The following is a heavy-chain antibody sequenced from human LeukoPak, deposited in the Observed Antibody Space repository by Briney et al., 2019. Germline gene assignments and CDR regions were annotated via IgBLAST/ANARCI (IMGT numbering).Heavy chain of an antibody. CDR1: GFTFSSYA. D-gene: IGHD3-10*01. Sequence: PGGSLRLSCAASGFTFSSYAMSWVRQAPGKGLEWVANIKQDGSEKYYVDSVKGRFTISRDNAKNSLYLQMNSLRAEDTAVYYCARAPYYYGSGSYYYYYMDVWGKGTTVTISS. J-gene: IGHJ6*03. CDR3: ARAPYYYGSGSYYYYYMDV. V-gene: IGHV3-7*01. CDR2: IKQDGSEK.